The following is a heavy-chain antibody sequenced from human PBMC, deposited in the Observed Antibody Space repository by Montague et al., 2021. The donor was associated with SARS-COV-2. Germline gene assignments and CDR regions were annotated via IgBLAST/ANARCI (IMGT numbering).Heavy chain of an antibody. V-gene: IGHV4-59*08. CDR3: ARHWPYLAAAGYVWFDP. Sequence: SETLSLTCTVSGGSINNYYWSWIRQSPDKGLEWIGYVYDSGSTSYNPSLKSRVTISIDTSKSQFSLKLSSVTAADTAVYYCARHWPYLAAAGYVWFDPWGQGTLVIVSS. CDR1: GGSINNYY. D-gene: IGHD6-13*01. CDR2: VYDSGST. J-gene: IGHJ5*02.